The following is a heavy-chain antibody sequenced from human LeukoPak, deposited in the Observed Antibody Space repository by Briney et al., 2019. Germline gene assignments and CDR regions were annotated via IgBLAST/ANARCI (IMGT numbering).Heavy chain of an antibody. CDR3: AKQTVAGTSVDY. V-gene: IGHV5-51*01. D-gene: IGHD6-19*01. CDR1: GYSFSNYW. CDR2: IYPGDSDT. J-gene: IGHJ4*02. Sequence: KSGESLKIPCKGSGYSFSNYWIGWVRQMPGKGLEWMGIIYPGDSDTRYSPSFPGQVTISADKSISTAYLQWSSLKASDTAMYYCAKQTVAGTSVDYWGQGTLVTVSS.